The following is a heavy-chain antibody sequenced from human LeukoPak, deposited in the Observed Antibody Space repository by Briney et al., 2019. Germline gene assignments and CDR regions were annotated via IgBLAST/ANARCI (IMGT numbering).Heavy chain of an antibody. CDR2: INHSGST. CDR3: ARDRRQGYSYGFYYYYGMDV. J-gene: IGHJ6*02. CDR1: GGSFSGYY. Sequence: SETLSLTCAVYGGSFSGYYWSWIRQPPGKGLEWIGEINHSGSTNYNPSLKSRVTISVDTSKNQFSLKLSSVTAADTAVYYWARDRRQGYSYGFYYYYGMDVWGQGTTVTVSS. V-gene: IGHV4-34*01. D-gene: IGHD5-18*01.